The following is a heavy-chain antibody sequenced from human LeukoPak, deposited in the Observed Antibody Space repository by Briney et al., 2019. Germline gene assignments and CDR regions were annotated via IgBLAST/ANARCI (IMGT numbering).Heavy chain of an antibody. D-gene: IGHD3-10*01. CDR1: GFTFSSYE. V-gene: IGHV3-48*03. J-gene: IGHJ6*02. CDR2: ISASSSTI. Sequence: PGGSPRLSCVASGFTFSSYEMNWVRQAPGKGLEWVSSISASSSTIYYADSVKGRFTISRDTDKNSLYLQMNSLRAEDTALYYCARVHPYYYGSGSYLMGNYYYGMDVWGQGTTVTVSS. CDR3: ARVHPYYYGSGSYLMGNYYYGMDV.